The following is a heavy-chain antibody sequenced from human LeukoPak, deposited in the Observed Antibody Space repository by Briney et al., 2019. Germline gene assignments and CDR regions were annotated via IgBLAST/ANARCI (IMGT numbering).Heavy chain of an antibody. CDR3: ARGVPNYYDSSGYYYFFDY. D-gene: IGHD3-22*01. CDR1: GYTFTSYV. CDR2: MNPNSGNT. V-gene: IGHV1-8*01. Sequence: ASVKVSCKASGYTFTSYVINWVREATGPGLEWMGWMNPNSGNTGYAQKFQGRVTMTRNTSISTAYMELSSLRSEDTAVYYCARGVPNYYDSSGYYYFFDYWGQGTLVTVSS. J-gene: IGHJ4*02.